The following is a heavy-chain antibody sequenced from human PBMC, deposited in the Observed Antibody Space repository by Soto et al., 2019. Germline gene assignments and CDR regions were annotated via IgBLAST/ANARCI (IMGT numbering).Heavy chain of an antibody. CDR1: GGSISSGAYY. V-gene: IGHV4-30-4*01. J-gene: IGHJ3*01. D-gene: IGHD3-22*01. CDR2: IYYSGST. Sequence: PSETLSLTCTVSGGSISSGAYYWSCIRQPPGKGLEWIGYIYYSGSTYYNPSLKSRVTISVDTSKNQFSLKLSSVTAADTAVYYCARDEGDSSGYMPWGQGTMVTVSS. CDR3: ARDEGDSSGYMP.